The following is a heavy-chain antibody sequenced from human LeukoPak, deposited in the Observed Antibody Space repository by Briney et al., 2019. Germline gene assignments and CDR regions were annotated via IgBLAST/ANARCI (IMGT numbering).Heavy chain of an antibody. J-gene: IGHJ4*02. D-gene: IGHD3-22*01. CDR3: ARDGSGSGSPFDY. CDR1: GYFTTRGYD. Sequence: SETLSLTCTVSGYFTTRGYDWAWIRQPPGKGLEGIDRFYHSGTTYYTPSLKSRDTISVDTTKNPFSLNIKPVTAADTAVYYCARDGSGSGSPFDYWGQGTLVTVSS. CDR2: FYHSGTT. V-gene: IGHV4-38-2*02.